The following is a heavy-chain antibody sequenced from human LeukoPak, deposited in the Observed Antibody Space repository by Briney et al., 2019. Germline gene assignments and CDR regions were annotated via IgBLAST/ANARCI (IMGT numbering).Heavy chain of an antibody. D-gene: IGHD3-10*01. Sequence: KASETLSLTCAVYGGSFSGYYWSWIRQHPGEGLEWIGYIYYSGSAYFNPSPKSRLTLSVDTSKRQFSLNLNSVTAADTAVYYCARLYGSGKNYFDSWGQGTLVTVSS. CDR3: ARLYGSGKNYFDS. CDR2: IYYSGSA. CDR1: GGSFSGYY. V-gene: IGHV4-31*11. J-gene: IGHJ4*02.